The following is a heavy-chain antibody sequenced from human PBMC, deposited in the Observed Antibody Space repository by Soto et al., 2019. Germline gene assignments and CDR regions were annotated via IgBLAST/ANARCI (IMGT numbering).Heavy chain of an antibody. CDR3: ARRCIGISCFTF. J-gene: IGHJ4*02. Sequence: QLQLQESGPGLVEPSETLSLTCTVSGDSIGSTTFYWGWIRQAPGKGLEWIGNIYYTGSTNYNPSLQRRITMSVDTSKNQFSLRLSSVTAADTAVYYCARRCIGISCFTFWGQGTLVIVSS. CDR2: IYYTGST. D-gene: IGHD2-2*02. V-gene: IGHV4-39*01. CDR1: GDSIGSTTFY.